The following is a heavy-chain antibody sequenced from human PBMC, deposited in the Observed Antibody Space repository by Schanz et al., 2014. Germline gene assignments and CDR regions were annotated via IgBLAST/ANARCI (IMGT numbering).Heavy chain of an antibody. Sequence: QVQLVESGGGLVKPGGSLRLSCAASGFTFSDHYMAWIRQAPGKGLEWVAVIWYDGTDRYYADSVRGRFTISRDNSKNTVYLQMNSLRSEDTALYYCAKDMHKDYGGKPQAFDIWGQGTMVTVSS. CDR2: IWYDGTDR. V-gene: IGHV3-30*02. J-gene: IGHJ3*02. CDR1: GFTFSDHY. CDR3: AKDMHKDYGGKPQAFDI. D-gene: IGHD4-17*01.